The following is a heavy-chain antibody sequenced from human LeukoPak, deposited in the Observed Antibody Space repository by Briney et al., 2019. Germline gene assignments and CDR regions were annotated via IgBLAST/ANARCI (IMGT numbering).Heavy chain of an antibody. Sequence: SETLSLTCAVYGGSFSGYYWSWIRQPPGKGLEWIGEINHSGSTNYNPSLKSRVTISVDTSKNQFSLKLSSVTAADTAVYYCARVANDYDFWSGYPNWFDPRGQGTLVTVSS. J-gene: IGHJ5*02. CDR2: INHSGST. D-gene: IGHD3-3*01. CDR3: ARVANDYDFWSGYPNWFDP. V-gene: IGHV4-34*01. CDR1: GGSFSGYY.